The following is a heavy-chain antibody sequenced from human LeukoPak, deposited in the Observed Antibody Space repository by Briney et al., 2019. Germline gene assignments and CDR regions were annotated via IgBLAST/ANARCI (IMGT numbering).Heavy chain of an antibody. CDR3: ARGRDDSSGYGLYFDL. Sequence: PSETLSLTCTVSGGSISSYFWTWIRQPPGKGLEWIGYVYHSGSTNYNPSLKSRLTISVDTSKNQFSLKLSSVTAADTAVYYCARGRDDSSGYGLYFDLWGRGTLVTVSS. CDR2: VYHSGST. D-gene: IGHD3-22*01. CDR1: GGSISSYF. J-gene: IGHJ2*01. V-gene: IGHV4-59*01.